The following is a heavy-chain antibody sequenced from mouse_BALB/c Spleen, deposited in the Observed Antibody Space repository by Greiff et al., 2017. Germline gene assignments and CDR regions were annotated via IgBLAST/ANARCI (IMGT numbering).Heavy chain of an antibody. CDR3: ARRDAMDY. CDR2: ISSGGST. Sequence: DVQLVESGGGLVKPGGSLKLSCAASGFTFSSYAMSWVRQTPEKRLEWVASISSGGSTYYPDSVKGRFTISRDNARNILYLQMSSLRSEDTAMYYCARRDAMDYWGQGTSVTVSS. J-gene: IGHJ4*01. V-gene: IGHV5-6-5*01. CDR1: GFTFSSYA.